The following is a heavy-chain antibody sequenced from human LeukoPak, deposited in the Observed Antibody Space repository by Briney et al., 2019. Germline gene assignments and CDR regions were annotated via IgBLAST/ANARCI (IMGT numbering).Heavy chain of an antibody. CDR3: AKDLGRYTKTLDF. CDR2: ISGSGGST. Sequence: GGSLRLSCAASGFTFSSYAMSWVRQAPGKGLEWVSGISGSGGSTYYADSVKGRFTISRDNSKNTVFLQMNSLRADDTAVYYCAKDLGRYTKTLDFWGQGTLVTVSP. J-gene: IGHJ4*02. D-gene: IGHD1-14*01. CDR1: GFTFSSYA. V-gene: IGHV3-23*01.